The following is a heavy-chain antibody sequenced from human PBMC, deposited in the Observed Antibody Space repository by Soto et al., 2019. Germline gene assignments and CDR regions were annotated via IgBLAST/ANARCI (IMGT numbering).Heavy chain of an antibody. V-gene: IGHV3-49*04. Sequence: EVHLVESGGGLVQPGRSRRLSCTASGFTFGDYALSWVRQAPGKGLEWVGFIRSKAYGGTTEHAASVRGRFTLSRDDSKSIAYLQMNSLKTDDTAVYYCTRTEYYYDSGSYYPFDPWGQGTLVTVSS. J-gene: IGHJ5*02. CDR3: TRTEYYYDSGSYYPFDP. D-gene: IGHD3-10*01. CDR1: GFTFGDYA. CDR2: IRSKAYGGTT.